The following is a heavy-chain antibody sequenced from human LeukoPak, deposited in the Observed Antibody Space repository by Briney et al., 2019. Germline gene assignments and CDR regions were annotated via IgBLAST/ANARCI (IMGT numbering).Heavy chain of an antibody. V-gene: IGHV3-48*01. CDR1: GFTFSGHS. Sequence: GGSLRLSCAATGFTFSGHSMDWVRQAPGRGREWVSHITSGGTVYYADSVKRRFTISRDNAKHSVYLQLSGLRPEDTAVYYCARGWGRSSGSYWVYYFDYWGQGTLVTVSS. J-gene: IGHJ4*02. CDR3: ARGWGRSSGSYWVYYFDY. D-gene: IGHD1-26*01. CDR2: ITSGGTV.